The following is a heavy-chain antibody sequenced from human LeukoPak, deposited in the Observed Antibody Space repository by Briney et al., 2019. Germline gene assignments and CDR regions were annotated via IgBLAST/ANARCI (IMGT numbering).Heavy chain of an antibody. Sequence: PGGSLRLSCAASGFTFSSYSMNWVRQAPGKGLEWVSSISSSSSYIYYADSVKGRFTISRDNAKNSLYLQMNSLRAEDTAVYYCGRVPWRWPELIYWGQGTLVTASS. CDR1: GFTFSSYS. V-gene: IGHV3-21*01. CDR2: ISSSSSYI. CDR3: GRVPWRWPELIY. D-gene: IGHD4-23*01. J-gene: IGHJ4*02.